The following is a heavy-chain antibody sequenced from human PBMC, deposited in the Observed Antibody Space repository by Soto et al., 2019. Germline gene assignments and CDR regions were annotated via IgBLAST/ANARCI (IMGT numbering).Heavy chain of an antibody. D-gene: IGHD3-9*01. J-gene: IGHJ4*02. Sequence: SETLSLTCTVSGGSISSGDCYWSWIRQPPGKGLEWIGYIYYSGSTYYNPSLKSRVTISVDTSKNQFSLKLSSVTAADTAVYYCARGNYDILTGYDYWGQGTLVTVSS. CDR2: IYYSGST. CDR1: GGSISSGDCY. V-gene: IGHV4-30-4*01. CDR3: ARGNYDILTGYDY.